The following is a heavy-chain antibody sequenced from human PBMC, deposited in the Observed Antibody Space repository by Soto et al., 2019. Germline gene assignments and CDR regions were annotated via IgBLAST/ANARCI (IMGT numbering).Heavy chain of an antibody. CDR1: GFTFSGYA. J-gene: IGHJ3*02. V-gene: IGHV3-23*01. CDR2: IRGSGGSA. D-gene: IGHD3-22*01. Sequence: GGSVRLSCAASGFTFSGYAMSWVRQAPGKGLEWVSAIRGSGGSADYADSVKGRFTISRDNSKNTLYLQMNSLRAEDTAVYYCAKDTGVDYSDSNDAFDILGPGTMVTVSS. CDR3: AKDTGVDYSDSNDAFDI.